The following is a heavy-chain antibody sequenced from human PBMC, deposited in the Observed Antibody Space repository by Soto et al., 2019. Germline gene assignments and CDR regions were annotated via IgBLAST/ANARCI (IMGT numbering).Heavy chain of an antibody. CDR3: TKGSGSSSIEGP. J-gene: IGHJ5*02. V-gene: IGHV3-23*01. Sequence: EVHVLDSGGGLVQPGGSLRLSCEASGLTFSSDAMGWVRQAPGKGLEWVSSLTGSGADTYYTDSVKGRFIISRDNSRNTMHLQMNSLRAEDTAIYYCTKGSGSSSIEGPWGQGTQVTVSS. D-gene: IGHD2-15*01. CDR1: GLTFSSDA. CDR2: LTGSGADT.